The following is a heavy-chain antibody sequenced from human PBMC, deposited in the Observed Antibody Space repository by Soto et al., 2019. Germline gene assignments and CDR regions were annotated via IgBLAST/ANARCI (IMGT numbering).Heavy chain of an antibody. CDR1: GYTYTKYD. V-gene: IGHV1-18*01. CDR3: ARGDTMIRGVIPFDY. Sequence: ASVKVSCTASGYTYTKYDISWVRQAPGQGLEWMGWISAYNGDTNYAQKLQGRVTMTTDTSTSTAYMELRSLRSDDTAVYYCARGDTMIRGVIPFDYWGQGTLVTVSS. CDR2: ISAYNGDT. J-gene: IGHJ4*02. D-gene: IGHD3-10*01.